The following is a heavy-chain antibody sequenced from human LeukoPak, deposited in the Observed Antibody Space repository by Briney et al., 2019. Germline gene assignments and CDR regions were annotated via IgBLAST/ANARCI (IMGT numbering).Heavy chain of an antibody. CDR1: GGAFSSYA. CDR3: AGDKAGYSSGWYIFGY. Sequence: GSSVKVSCKASGGAFSSYAISWVRQAPGQGLEWMGGIIPIFGTANYVQKFQGRVTITADESTSTAYMELSSLRSEDTAVYYCAGDKAGYSSGWYIFGYWGQGTLVTVSS. V-gene: IGHV1-69*01. J-gene: IGHJ4*02. CDR2: IIPIFGTA. D-gene: IGHD6-19*01.